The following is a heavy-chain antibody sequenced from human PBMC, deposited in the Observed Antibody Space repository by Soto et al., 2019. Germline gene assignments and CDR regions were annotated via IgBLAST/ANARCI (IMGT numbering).Heavy chain of an antibody. CDR2: ISRTSSTI. CDR3: ARDKSISRIAESFDL. CDR1: GFTFIGYT. Sequence: AGGSLRLSCASAGFTFIGYTMNWVRQATGKGLEWISYISRTSSTIYYADSAKGRFTISRDNAKNSLYLQMSSLKDDDTAVYYCARDKSISRIAESFDLWARGTRVPVSS. J-gene: IGHJ2*01. D-gene: IGHD3-22*01. V-gene: IGHV3-48*02.